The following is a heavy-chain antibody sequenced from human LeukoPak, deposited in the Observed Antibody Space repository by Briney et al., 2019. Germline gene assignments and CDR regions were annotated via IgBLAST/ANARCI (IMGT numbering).Heavy chain of an antibody. Sequence: RGSLRHSRSASGLPLSSYAMSWVRQAPGKGPEWVSAISGSGGSTYYADSVKGRFTISRDNSKNTLYLQMNSLRAEDTAVYYCAKENQVVVAAIPDYWGQGTLVTVSS. CDR2: ISGSGGST. V-gene: IGHV3-23*01. D-gene: IGHD2-15*01. CDR1: GLPLSSYA. J-gene: IGHJ4*02. CDR3: AKENQVVVAAIPDY.